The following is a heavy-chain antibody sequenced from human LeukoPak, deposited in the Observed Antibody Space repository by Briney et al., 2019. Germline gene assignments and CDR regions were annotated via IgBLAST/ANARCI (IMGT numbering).Heavy chain of an antibody. V-gene: IGHV4-59*08. CDR3: ARHLGTSCFDY. D-gene: IGHD2-2*01. J-gene: IGHJ4*02. Sequence: SETLSLTCTVSGGSISSYYWSWIRQPPGKGLEWIGYIYYSGSTNYNPSLKSRVAISVDTSKNQFSLKLGSVTAADTAVYYCARHLGTSCFDYWGQGTLVTVSS. CDR2: IYYSGST. CDR1: GGSISSYY.